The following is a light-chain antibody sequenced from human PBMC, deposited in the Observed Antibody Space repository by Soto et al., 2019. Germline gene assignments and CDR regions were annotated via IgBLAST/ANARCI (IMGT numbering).Light chain of an antibody. J-gene: IGLJ1*01. V-gene: IGLV2-14*03. Sequence: QSALTQPASLSGSPGQSITISCTGTSSDVGGYNFVSWYQQLPGNAPKLLFHDVTIRPSGVSDRFSGSKSGTTASLTISGLQAEDEADYYCCSYASSTIYVFGTGTKLTVL. CDR1: SSDVGGYNF. CDR3: CSYASSTIYV. CDR2: DVT.